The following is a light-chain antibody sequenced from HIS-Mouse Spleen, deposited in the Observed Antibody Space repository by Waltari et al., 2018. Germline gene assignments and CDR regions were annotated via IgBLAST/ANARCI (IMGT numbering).Light chain of an antibody. CDR2: AAS. V-gene: IGKV1-39*01. J-gene: IGKJ3*01. Sequence: DIQMTQSPSYLSASVGDSVTITCRASQSLSSYLNWYQQKPGKAPKLLIYAASSLQSGVPSRFSGSGSGTDFTLTISSLQPEDFATYYCQQSYSTPFTFGPGTKVDIK. CDR3: QQSYSTPFT. CDR1: QSLSSY.